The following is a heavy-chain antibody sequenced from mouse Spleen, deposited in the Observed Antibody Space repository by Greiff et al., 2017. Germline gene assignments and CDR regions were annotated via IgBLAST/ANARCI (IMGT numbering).Heavy chain of an antibody. CDR1: GYTFTSYW. J-gene: IGHJ4*01. CDR2: IYPSDSET. D-gene: IGHD1-1*01. Sequence: QVQLKQPGAELVRPGSSVKLSCKASGYTFTSYWMDWVKQRPGQGLEWIGNIYPSDSETHYNQKFKDKATLTVDKSSSTAYMQLSSLTSEDSAVYYCARGGTTTLYAMDYWGQGTSVTVSS. CDR3: ARGGTTTLYAMDY. V-gene: IGHV1-61*01.